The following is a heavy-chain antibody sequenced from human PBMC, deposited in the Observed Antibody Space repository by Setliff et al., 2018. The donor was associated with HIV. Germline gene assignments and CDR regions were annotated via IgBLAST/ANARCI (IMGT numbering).Heavy chain of an antibody. CDR3: ARDTFITMVRGAKGP. Sequence: GGSLRLSCAASGFTFSDYYMRWIRQAPGKGLEWVSYISSSGSTIYYADSVKGRFTISRDNAKNSLYLQMNSLRAEDTAVYYCARDTFITMVRGAKGPWGQGTLVTVSS. CDR1: GFTFSDYY. J-gene: IGHJ5*02. V-gene: IGHV3-11*04. D-gene: IGHD3-10*01. CDR2: ISSSGSTI.